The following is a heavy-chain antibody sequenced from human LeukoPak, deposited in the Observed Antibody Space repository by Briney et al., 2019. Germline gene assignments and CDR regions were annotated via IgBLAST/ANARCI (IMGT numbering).Heavy chain of an antibody. Sequence: GGSLRLSCAASGFTFSNYWMSWVRQAPGKGLDWVANIKYYGGEKYYADSVRGRFTISRDNAKSSLYLQMNSLRAEDTAVYYCASALPADHFDFWGQGTLVTVSS. V-gene: IGHV3-7*01. J-gene: IGHJ4*02. D-gene: IGHD1-14*01. CDR2: IKYYGGEK. CDR1: GFTFSNYW. CDR3: ASALPADHFDF.